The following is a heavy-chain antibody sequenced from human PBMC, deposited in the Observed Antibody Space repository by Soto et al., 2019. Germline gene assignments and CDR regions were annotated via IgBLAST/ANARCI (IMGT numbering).Heavy chain of an antibody. V-gene: IGHV1-69*12. J-gene: IGHJ6*02. CDR1: GGTFSSYT. CDR3: ARHLGGNHYYYGMDV. D-gene: IGHD3-16*01. Sequence: QVQLVQSGAEVKKPGSSVKVSCKASGGTFSSYTISWVRQAPGQGLEWMGGIIPIFGTADYAQKFQGRVTITADEATSTAYMDLSSLRSEDTAVYYCARHLGGNHYYYGMDVWGQGTTVTVSS. CDR2: IIPIFGTA.